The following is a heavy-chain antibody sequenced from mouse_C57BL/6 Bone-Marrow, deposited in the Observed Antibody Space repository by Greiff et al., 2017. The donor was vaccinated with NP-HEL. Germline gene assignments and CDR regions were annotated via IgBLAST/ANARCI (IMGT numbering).Heavy chain of an antibody. Sequence: EVLLVESGDGLVKPGGSLKLSCAASGFTFSSYAMSWVRQTPEQRLEWVAYISSGGDYIYYADTVKGRFTISRDNARNTLYLQMSSLKSEDTAMYYCTGGEITVVSYCYLDVWGTGTTVTVSS. CDR3: TGGEITVVSYCYLDV. V-gene: IGHV5-9-1*02. J-gene: IGHJ1*03. CDR2: ISSGGDYI. CDR1: GFTFSSYA. D-gene: IGHD1-1*01.